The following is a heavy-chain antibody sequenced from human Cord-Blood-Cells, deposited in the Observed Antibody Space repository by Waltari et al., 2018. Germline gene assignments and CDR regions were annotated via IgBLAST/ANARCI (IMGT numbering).Heavy chain of an antibody. D-gene: IGHD1-26*01. J-gene: IGHJ4*02. CDR1: GFTFSSYL. V-gene: IGHV3-7*01. CDR2: IKQDGSEK. Sequence: EVQLVESGGGLVQPGGSLRLSCAASGFTFSSYLMCWVRQAPGKGLEWVANIKQDGSEKYYVDSVKGRFTISRDNAKNSLYLQMNSLRAEDTAVYYCARRRPRYSGSYPAGDYWGQGTLVTVSS. CDR3: ARRRPRYSGSYPAGDY.